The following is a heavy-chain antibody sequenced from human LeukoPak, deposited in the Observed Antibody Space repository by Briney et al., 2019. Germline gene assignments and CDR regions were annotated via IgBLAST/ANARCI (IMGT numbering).Heavy chain of an antibody. D-gene: IGHD2-2*01. CDR1: GGSFSGYY. Sequence: SETLSLTCAVYGGSFSGYYWSWIRQPPGKGLEWIGEINHSGSTNYNPSLKSRVTISVDTSKNQFSLKLSSVTAADTAVYYCARRGYCSSTSCYRALDYWGQGTLVTVSS. CDR3: ARRGYCSSTSCYRALDY. CDR2: INHSGST. V-gene: IGHV4-34*01. J-gene: IGHJ4*02.